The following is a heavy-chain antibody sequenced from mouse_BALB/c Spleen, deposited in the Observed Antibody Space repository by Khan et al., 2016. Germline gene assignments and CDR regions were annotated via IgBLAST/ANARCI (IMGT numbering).Heavy chain of an antibody. D-gene: IGHD1-2*01. V-gene: IGHV1-80*01. CDR3: ARFINAGNDYAMDY. CDR2: VYPGDGDT. J-gene: IGHJ4*01. CDR1: GYAFSNLW. Sequence: QVQLQQSGAELVRPGSSVKISCKASGYAFSNLWMNWVKQRPGQGLEWIGQVYPGDGDTNYNGNFRGKATLTADISSSTAYMQLSSLTSEDSAVYFCARFINAGNDYAMDYWEQGTSVTVSS.